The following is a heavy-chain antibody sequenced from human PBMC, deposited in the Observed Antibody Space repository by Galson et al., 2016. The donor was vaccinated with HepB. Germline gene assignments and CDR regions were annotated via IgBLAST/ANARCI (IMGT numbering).Heavy chain of an antibody. Sequence: SLRLSCAAAEFALSSYAMSWVRQAPVKGLGWVSTISGSGDITYYADSVKGRFTISRDNSKSTLYLQMNTLRADDTAVYYCAKGLQVDKAMVGAYWGQGTLVTVSS. V-gene: IGHV3-23*01. CDR3: AKGLQVDKAMVGAY. J-gene: IGHJ4*02. D-gene: IGHD5-18*01. CDR1: EFALSSYA. CDR2: ISGSGDIT.